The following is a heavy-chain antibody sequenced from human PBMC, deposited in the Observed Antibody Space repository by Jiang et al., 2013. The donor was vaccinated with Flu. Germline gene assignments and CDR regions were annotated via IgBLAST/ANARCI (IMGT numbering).Heavy chain of an antibody. J-gene: IGHJ4*02. CDR2: IIPIFGTA. D-gene: IGHD6-19*01. Sequence: SGAEVKKPGSSVKVSCKASGGTFSSYAISWVRQAPGQGLEWMGGIIPIFGTANYAQKFQGRVTITADKSTSTAYMELSSLRSEDTAVYYCARRRYSSGWWEVDPGAFDYWGQGTLVTVSS. V-gene: IGHV1-69*06. CDR1: GGTFSSYA. CDR3: ARRRYSSGWWEVDPGAFDY.